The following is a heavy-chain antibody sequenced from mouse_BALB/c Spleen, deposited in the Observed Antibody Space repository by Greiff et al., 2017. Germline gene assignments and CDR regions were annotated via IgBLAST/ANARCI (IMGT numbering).Heavy chain of an antibody. J-gene: IGHJ4*01. Sequence: QVQLQQSGPELVRPGVSVKISCKGSGYTFTDYAMHWVKQSHAKSLEWIGVISTYSGNTNYNQKFKGKATMTVDKSCSTAYMELARLTSEDSAIYYCARGGHEGLLRRENYAMDQGGRGTGDTVSS. D-gene: IGHD2-3*01. CDR3: ARGGHEGLLRRENYAMDQ. CDR2: ISTYSGNT. V-gene: IGHV1S137*01. CDR1: GYTFTDYA.